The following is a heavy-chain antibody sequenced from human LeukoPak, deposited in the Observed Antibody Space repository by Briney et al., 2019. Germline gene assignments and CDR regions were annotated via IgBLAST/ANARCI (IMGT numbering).Heavy chain of an antibody. CDR1: GFTFGDYA. CDR2: ISGSGGST. V-gene: IGHV3-23*01. J-gene: IGHJ3*02. CDR3: AKVQGGSYLGGAFDI. Sequence: GGSLRLSCTASGFTFGDYAMSWFRQAPGKGLEWVSAISGSGGSTYYADSVKGRFTISRDNSKNTLYLQMNSLRAEDTAVYYCAKVQGGSYLGGAFDIWGQGTMVTVSS. D-gene: IGHD1-26*01.